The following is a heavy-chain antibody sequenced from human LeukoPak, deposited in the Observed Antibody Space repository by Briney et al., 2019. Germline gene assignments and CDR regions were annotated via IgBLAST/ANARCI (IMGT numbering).Heavy chain of an antibody. CDR2: IKQDGSEK. CDR1: GFTFSSYW. CDR3: AKALGELSFIIDY. Sequence: GGSLRLSCAASGFTFSSYWMSWVRQAPGKGLEWVANIKQDGSEKYYVDSVKGRFTISRDNAKNSLYLQMSSLRAEDTAVYYCAKALGELSFIIDYWGQGTLVTVSS. V-gene: IGHV3-7*03. J-gene: IGHJ4*02. D-gene: IGHD3-16*02.